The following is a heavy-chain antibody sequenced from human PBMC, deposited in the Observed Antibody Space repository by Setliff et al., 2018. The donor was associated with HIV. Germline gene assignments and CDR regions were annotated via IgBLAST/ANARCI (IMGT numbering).Heavy chain of an antibody. D-gene: IGHD1-1*01. CDR1: GYSFMSYW. Sequence: GESLKISCKASGYSFMSYWIGWVRQMPGKGLEWMGIIYPGDSDTKYSPSFQGQVTISADKSITTAYLQWSSLKASDSAMYYCARTSGARTTDYWGRERWSPSPQ. CDR2: IYPGDSDT. J-gene: IGHJ4*02. V-gene: IGHV5-51*01. CDR3: ARTSGARTTDY.